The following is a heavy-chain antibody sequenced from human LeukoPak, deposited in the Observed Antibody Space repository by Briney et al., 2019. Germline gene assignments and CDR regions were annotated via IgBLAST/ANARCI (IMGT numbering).Heavy chain of an antibody. D-gene: IGHD1-26*01. CDR1: GFTFSSNW. J-gene: IGHJ4*02. CDR3: VRDLGGRSGH. Sequence: GGSLGLSCAVSGFTFSSNWMHWVRQAPGKGLVWVSRINEDGSTTNYADSVKGRSTIFRDNAKNTLYLQMNSLRAEDTAVYYCVRDLGGRSGHWGQGTLVTVSS. CDR2: INEDGSTT. V-gene: IGHV3-74*01.